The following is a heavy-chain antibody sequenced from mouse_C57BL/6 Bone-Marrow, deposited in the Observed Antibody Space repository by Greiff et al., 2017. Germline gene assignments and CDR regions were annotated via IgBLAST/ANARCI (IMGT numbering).Heavy chain of an antibody. CDR2: IDPNSGGT. V-gene: IGHV1-72*01. CDR3: ALGNYFYWYFAV. Sequence: VQLQQPGAELVKPGASVKLSCKASGYTFTSYWMHWVKQRPGQGLEWIGRIDPNSGGTKYNEKFKSKATLTVDKPSSTVYMQLSSLTADDSAVYYCALGNYFYWYFAVWGTGTTVTVSS. J-gene: IGHJ1*03. D-gene: IGHD2-1*01. CDR1: GYTFTSYW.